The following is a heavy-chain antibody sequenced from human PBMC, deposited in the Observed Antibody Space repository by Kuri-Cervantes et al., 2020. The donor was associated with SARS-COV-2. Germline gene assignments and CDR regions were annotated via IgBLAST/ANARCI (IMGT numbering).Heavy chain of an antibody. J-gene: IGHJ3*02. CDR3: AREPGDAFDI. Sequence: ASVKVSCKASGYTFSDYYIHWVRQAPGQGLEWMGWINPKTGGAKYAQKFQGRVTMTRDTSISTAYMELSRLRSDDTAVYYCAREPGDAFDIWGQGTMVTVSS. V-gene: IGHV1-2*02. CDR2: INPKTGGA. D-gene: IGHD1-14*01. CDR1: GYTFSDYY.